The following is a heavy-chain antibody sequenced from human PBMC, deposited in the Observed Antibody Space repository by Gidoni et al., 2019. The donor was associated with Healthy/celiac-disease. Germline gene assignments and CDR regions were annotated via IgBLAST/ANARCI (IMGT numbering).Heavy chain of an antibody. J-gene: IGHJ4*02. CDR3: LRYCSGGSCYRAFDY. Sequence: EVQLLESGGGLVQPGGSLRLSCAASAFTFSSYAMSCVRRAPGKGLEWVSAISGSGGSTYYADSVEGRFTISRDNSKTTLYLQMHSLRAEDTAVYYCLRYCSGGSCYRAFDYWGQGTLVTVSS. D-gene: IGHD2-15*01. V-gene: IGHV3-23*01. CDR1: AFTFSSYA. CDR2: ISGSGGST.